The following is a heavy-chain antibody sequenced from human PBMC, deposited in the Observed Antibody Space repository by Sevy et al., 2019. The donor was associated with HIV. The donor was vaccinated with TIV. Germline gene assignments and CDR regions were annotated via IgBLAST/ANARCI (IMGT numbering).Heavy chain of an antibody. CDR2: VRNDGSNK. CDR3: ARGRKTTEEWLEELDYYYGLDV. CDR1: GFSFDSYD. D-gene: IGHD2-8*01. Sequence: GGSLRLSCTGSGFSFDSYDMHWVRQAPGKGLEWVAYVRNDGSNKYYADSVRDRFTISRDSPKNTLYLQMNSLRDEDTAIYYCARGRKTTEEWLEELDYYYGLDVWGQGTTVTVSS. J-gene: IGHJ6*02. V-gene: IGHV3-30*02.